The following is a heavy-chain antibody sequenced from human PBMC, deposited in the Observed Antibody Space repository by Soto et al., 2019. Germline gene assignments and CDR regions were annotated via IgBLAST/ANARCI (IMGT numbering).Heavy chain of an antibody. CDR3: AKSGPTNYFDY. CDR2: LSGGGAFT. V-gene: IGHV3-23*01. CDR1: GFTFSTYA. Sequence: GSLRLSCAASGFTFSTYAMNWVRQAPGKGPEWVSGLSGGGAFTYYADSVKGRFTISRDDSKNTLYLQMNSLRVDDTAVYYCAKSGPTNYFDYWGQGALVTVSS. J-gene: IGHJ4*02.